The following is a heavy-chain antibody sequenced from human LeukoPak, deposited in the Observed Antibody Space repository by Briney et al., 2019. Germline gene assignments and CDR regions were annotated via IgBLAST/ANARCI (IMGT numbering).Heavy chain of an antibody. J-gene: IGHJ4*02. CDR1: GFTFSNYA. V-gene: IGHV3-23*01. D-gene: IGHD2-21*01. CDR3: AKSGVIVMVAGSYYIDY. CDR2: ISGSGERT. Sequence: GGSLRLSCAASGFTFSNYAMRWVRQAPGKGLEWVSAISGSGERTWNADPVKGRFTISRDNSKNTLCLQMNSLRAEDTAMYFCAKSGVIVMVAGSYYIDYWGQGTLVTVSS.